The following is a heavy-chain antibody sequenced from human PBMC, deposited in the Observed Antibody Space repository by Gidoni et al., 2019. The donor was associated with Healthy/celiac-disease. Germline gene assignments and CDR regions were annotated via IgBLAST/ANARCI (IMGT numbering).Heavy chain of an antibody. V-gene: IGHV3-30*18. J-gene: IGHJ4*02. CDR3: AKDTYYYDSSGYCPLDY. D-gene: IGHD3-22*01. CDR1: GFTFSSYG. CDR2: ISYDGSNK. Sequence: QVQLVESGGGVVQPGRSLRLSCAASGFTFSSYGMHWVRQAPGKGLGWVAVISYDGSNKYYADSVKGRFTISRDKSKNTLDLQMNSLRAEDKAVYYCAKDTYYYDSSGYCPLDYWGQGTLVTVSA.